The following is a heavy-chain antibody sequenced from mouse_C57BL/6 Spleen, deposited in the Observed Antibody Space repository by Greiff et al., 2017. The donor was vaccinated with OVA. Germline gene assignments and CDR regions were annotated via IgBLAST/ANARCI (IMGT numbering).Heavy chain of an antibody. D-gene: IGHD1-3*01. J-gene: IGHJ4*01. Sequence: VQLQQSGPELVKPGASVKISCKASGYTFTDYYMNWVKQSHGKSLEWIGDINPNNGGTSYNQKFKGKATLTVDKSSSTAYMELRSLTSEDSAVYYCARDLLKRAIDYWGQGTSVTVSS. V-gene: IGHV1-26*01. CDR3: ARDLLKRAIDY. CDR2: INPNNGGT. CDR1: GYTFTDYY.